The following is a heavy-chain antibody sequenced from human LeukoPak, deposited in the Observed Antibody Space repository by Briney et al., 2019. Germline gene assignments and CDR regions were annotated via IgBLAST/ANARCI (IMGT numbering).Heavy chain of an antibody. J-gene: IGHJ4*02. CDR3: AKSPSQATVTTVYRY. CDR1: GFTFSSYG. D-gene: IGHD4-11*01. V-gene: IGHV3-30*18. CDR2: IPYDGSNK. Sequence: GGSLRLSCAASGFTFSSYGMHWVRQAPGKGLEWVAVIPYDGSNKYYADSVKGRFTISRDNSKNTLYLQMNSLRAEDTAVYYCAKSPSQATVTTVYRYWGQGTLVTVSS.